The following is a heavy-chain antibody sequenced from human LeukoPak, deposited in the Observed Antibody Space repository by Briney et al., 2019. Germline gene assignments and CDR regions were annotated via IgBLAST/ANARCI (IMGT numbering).Heavy chain of an antibody. CDR3: AKPSHYYDSSGYSHFQH. J-gene: IGHJ1*01. CDR2: ISYDGSNE. CDR1: GFTFSSYV. V-gene: IGHV3-30*04. D-gene: IGHD3-22*01. Sequence: PGRSLRLSCAASGFTFSSYVMHWVRQAPGKGLEWVAIISYDGSNEYYADSVKGRFTISRDNSKNTLYLQMNSLRAEDTAVYYCAKPSHYYDSSGYSHFQHWGQGTLVTVSS.